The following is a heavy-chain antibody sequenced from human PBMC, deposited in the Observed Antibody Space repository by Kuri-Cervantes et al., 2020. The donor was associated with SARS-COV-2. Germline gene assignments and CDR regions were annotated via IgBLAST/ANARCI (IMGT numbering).Heavy chain of an antibody. CDR2: IWYDGSNK. D-gene: IGHD6-19*01. V-gene: IGHV3-30*02. J-gene: IGHJ4*02. CDR3: VKHSSGWYEDEYFDY. CDR1: GFTFSSYG. Sequence: GESLKISCAASGFTFSSYGMHWVRQAPGKGLEWVAVIWYDGSNKYYADSVKGRFTISRDNSKNTLYLQMSSLRAEDTAVYYCVKHSSGWYEDEYFDYWGQGTLVTVSS.